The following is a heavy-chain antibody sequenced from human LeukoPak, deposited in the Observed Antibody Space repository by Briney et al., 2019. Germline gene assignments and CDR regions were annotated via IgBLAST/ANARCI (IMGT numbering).Heavy chain of an antibody. Sequence: GASVKVSCKASGYNFTNYYMHWVRQAPGQGLEWRGIINPGGGSTHYAQQFQGRVTMTSDMSTSTVYMELSSLRSEDTAVYYCARAEITSDGYNSAFDVWGLGTMVTVSS. CDR1: GYNFTNYY. V-gene: IGHV1-46*01. D-gene: IGHD5-24*01. CDR3: ARAEITSDGYNSAFDV. J-gene: IGHJ3*01. CDR2: INPGGGST.